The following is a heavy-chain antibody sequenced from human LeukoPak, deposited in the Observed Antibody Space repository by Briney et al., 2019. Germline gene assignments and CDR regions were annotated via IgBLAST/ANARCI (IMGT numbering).Heavy chain of an antibody. V-gene: IGHV4-4*07. CDR2: IYTSGST. CDR3: ARDWMVTATTRNSNWFDP. Sequence: SETLSLTWTVAAGSISSYYWSWIRQPAGKGMEWIGRIYTSGSTNYNPSLKSRVTMSVDTSKNQFSLKLSSVTAADTAVYYCARDWMVTATTRNSNWFDPWGQGTLVTVSS. J-gene: IGHJ5*02. D-gene: IGHD4-17*01. CDR1: AGSISSYY.